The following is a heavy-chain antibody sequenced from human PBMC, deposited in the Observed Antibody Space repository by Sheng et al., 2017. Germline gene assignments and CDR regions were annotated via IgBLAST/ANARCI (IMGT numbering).Heavy chain of an antibody. Sequence: EVQLVDSGGGLVQPGGSLRLSCVASGFTFSADWMNWVRQAPGKGLEWVANINQDGSQKYYVDSVKGRFTISRDNAKNSLYLQMSSLRAEDTAVYYCARDPDPLVGVSYDSWGQGTLV. J-gene: IGHJ4*02. CDR2: INQDGSQK. V-gene: IGHV3-7*01. D-gene: IGHD1-26*01. CDR3: ARDPDPLVGVSYDS. CDR1: GFTFSADW.